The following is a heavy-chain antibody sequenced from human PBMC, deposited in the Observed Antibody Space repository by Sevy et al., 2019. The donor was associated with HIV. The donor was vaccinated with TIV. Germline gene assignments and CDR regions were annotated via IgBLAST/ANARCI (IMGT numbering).Heavy chain of an antibody. V-gene: IGHV3-23*01. CDR1: GFDFSIYS. J-gene: IGHJ4*02. D-gene: IGHD2-8*01. Sequence: GGFLRLSCAASGFDFSIYSMSWVRQAPGKGLEWVSTLSFGCGKINYADSVKGRFTISRDNSKSSVYLQMNNMRVEDTAVYYCAREGWTKPHDYWGQGTLVTVSS. CDR2: LSFGCGKI. CDR3: AREGWTKPHDY.